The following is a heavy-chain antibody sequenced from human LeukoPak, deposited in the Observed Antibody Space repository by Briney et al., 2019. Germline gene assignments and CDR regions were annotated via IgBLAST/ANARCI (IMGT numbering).Heavy chain of an antibody. D-gene: IGHD3-10*01. CDR2: ISAYNGNT. CDR3: ARDPNVLVWVGELLGAWFDP. Sequence: ASVKVSCKASGYTFTSYGISWVRQAPGQGLEWMGWISAYNGNTNYAQKLQGRVTMTTDTSTSTAYMELRRLRSDDTAVYYCARDPNVLVWVGELLGAWFDPWGQGTLVTVSS. J-gene: IGHJ5*02. CDR1: GYTFTSYG. V-gene: IGHV1-18*01.